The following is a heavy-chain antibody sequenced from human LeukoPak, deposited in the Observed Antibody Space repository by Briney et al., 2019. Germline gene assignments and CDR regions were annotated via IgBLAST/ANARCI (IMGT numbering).Heavy chain of an antibody. D-gene: IGHD3-3*01. CDR2: ISSTSGHI. CDR3: AREITTFGVVNHFDY. CDR1: GFTFTPFS. J-gene: IGHJ4*02. V-gene: IGHV3-21*01. Sequence: GGSLRLSCAASGFTFTPFSMTWVRQAPGKGLEWVSSISSTSGHIYYVDSVKGRFSIARDNAKNSLYLQMNSLRAEDTAAYYCAREITTFGVVNHFDYWGQGTLVTVSS.